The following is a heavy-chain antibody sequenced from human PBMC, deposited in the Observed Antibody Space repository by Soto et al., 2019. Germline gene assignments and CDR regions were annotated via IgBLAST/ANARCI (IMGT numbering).Heavy chain of an antibody. J-gene: IGHJ6*02. CDR2: ISSSSSYT. CDR1: GFTFSDYY. V-gene: IGHV3-11*06. CDR3: ARDSIAARPGVTVYYYYGMDV. D-gene: IGHD6-6*01. Sequence: PGGSLRLSCAASGFTFSDYYMSWIRQAPGKGLEWVSYISSSSSYTNYADSVKGRFTISRDNAKNSLYLQMNSLRAEDTAVYYCARDSIAARPGVTVYYYYGMDVWGQGTTVTVSS.